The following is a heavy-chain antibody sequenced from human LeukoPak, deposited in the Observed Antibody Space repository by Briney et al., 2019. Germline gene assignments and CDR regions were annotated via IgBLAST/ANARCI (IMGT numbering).Heavy chain of an antibody. CDR1: GGSFSGYY. Sequence: SETLSLTCAVYGGSFSGYYWSWIRQPPGKGLEWIGEINHSGSTNYNPSLKSRVTISVDTSKNQFSLKLSSVTAADTAVYYCAGEAARPECSPGSAWGQGTLVTVSS. V-gene: IGHV4-34*01. CDR3: AGEAARPECSPGSA. CDR2: INHSGST. J-gene: IGHJ5*02. D-gene: IGHD6-6*01.